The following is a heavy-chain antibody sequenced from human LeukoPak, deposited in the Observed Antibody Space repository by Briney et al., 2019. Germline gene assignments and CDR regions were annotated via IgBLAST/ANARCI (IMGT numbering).Heavy chain of an antibody. J-gene: IGHJ6*03. CDR1: GGSISSSSYY. D-gene: IGHD3-10*01. CDR2: IYYSGST. CDR3: ARATTDMVRGVIIKPYYYYYMDV. V-gene: IGHV4-39*01. Sequence: PSETLSLTCTVSGGSISSSSYYWGWIRQPPGKGLEWIGSIYYSGSTYYNPSLKSRVTISVDTSKNQFSLKLSSVTAADTAVYYCARATTDMVRGVIIKPYYYYYMDVWGKGTTVTISS.